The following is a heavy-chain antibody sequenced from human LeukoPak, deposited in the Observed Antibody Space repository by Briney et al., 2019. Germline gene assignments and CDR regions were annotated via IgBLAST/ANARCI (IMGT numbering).Heavy chain of an antibody. Sequence: TPESLSLTRTVSGVSLGSSHYYWGWIRHPAGEGLEWIGRFYLRGSTNYNPSLKGRITISVDTSKNHFSLSLMSVTAADTAVYYCVKDGGHTALDRWGQRTQVTASS. CDR3: VKDGGHTALDR. CDR1: GVSLGSSHYY. D-gene: IGHD3-16*01. CDR2: FYLRGST. J-gene: IGHJ5*02. V-gene: IGHV4-61*02.